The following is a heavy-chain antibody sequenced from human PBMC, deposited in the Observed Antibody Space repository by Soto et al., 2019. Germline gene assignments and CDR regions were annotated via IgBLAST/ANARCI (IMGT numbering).Heavy chain of an antibody. V-gene: IGHV4-39*01. CDR2: IYYSGST. J-gene: IGHJ4*02. CDR1: GGSISSSSYY. D-gene: IGHD6-13*01. Sequence: SETLSLTCSVSGGSISSSSYYWGWIRQPPGKGLEWIGTIYYSGSTFYNPSLKSRVTISLDTSKNQFSLKLSSVTAADTAVYYCARPSRPHGSTWYTYYFDYWGQGTLVTVSS. CDR3: ARPSRPHGSTWYTYYFDY.